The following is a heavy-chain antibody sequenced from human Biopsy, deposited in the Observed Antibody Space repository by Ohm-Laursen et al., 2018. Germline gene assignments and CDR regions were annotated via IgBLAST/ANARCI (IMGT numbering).Heavy chain of an antibody. D-gene: IGHD3-22*01. V-gene: IGHV4-4*07. CDR3: ARWTPEYDSSRYYLDAFDI. J-gene: IGHJ3*02. CDR1: GGSLSSYY. CDR2: IYSSGST. Sequence: TLSLTCTASGGSLSSYYWSWIRQPAGKGLEWIGRIYSSGSTNYNPSLKSRVTLSMDTSKRQFSLKLSFVTAADTAVYYCARWTPEYDSSRYYLDAFDIWGQGTKVTVSS.